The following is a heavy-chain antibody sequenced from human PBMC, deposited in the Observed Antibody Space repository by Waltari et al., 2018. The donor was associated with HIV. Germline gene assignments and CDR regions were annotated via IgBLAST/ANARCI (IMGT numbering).Heavy chain of an antibody. V-gene: IGHV5-51*01. CDR2: IYPDDADT. J-gene: IGHJ5*02. CDR3: ARHRLGRSWFDP. Sequence: EVQLEQSGAEVKKPGESLKISCKASGFTFTNYWIAWVRQTPGKGLEWMGIIYPDDADTRYSPSCEGHVTISADKSTTTAYLQWTSLGASDTGIYYCARHRLGRSWFDPWGQGTLVTVSS. D-gene: IGHD6-6*01. CDR1: GFTFTNYW.